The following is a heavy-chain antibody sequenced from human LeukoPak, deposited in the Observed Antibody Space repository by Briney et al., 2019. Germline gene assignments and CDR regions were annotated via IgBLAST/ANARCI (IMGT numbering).Heavy chain of an antibody. J-gene: IGHJ4*01. CDR2: IYYSGST. CDR1: GGSISSSSYY. CDR3: ARFYSSSWYYFDY. V-gene: IGHV4-39*01. D-gene: IGHD6-13*01. Sequence: SETLSLTCTVSGGSISSSSYYWGWIRQPPGKGLEWIGSIYYSGSTYYNPSLKSRVTISVDTSKNQFSLKLSSVTAADTAVYYCARFYSSSWYYFDYWGQEPWSPSPQ.